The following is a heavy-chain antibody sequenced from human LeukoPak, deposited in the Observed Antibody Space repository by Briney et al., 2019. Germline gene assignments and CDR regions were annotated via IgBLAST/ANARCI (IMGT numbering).Heavy chain of an antibody. D-gene: IGHD3-16*01. CDR2: IWYDGSKK. J-gene: IGHJ3*01. CDR3: TRGGPRGRAAITFDL. CDR1: GFSFSNYN. Sequence: PGGSLRLSCAASGFSFSNYNMNWVRQAPGKGLEWVAVIWYDGSKKYYADSVKGRLTISRENSKNTLYLQMDSLRAEDTAVYYCTRGGPRGRAAITFDLWGQGTMVTVSS. V-gene: IGHV3-33*08.